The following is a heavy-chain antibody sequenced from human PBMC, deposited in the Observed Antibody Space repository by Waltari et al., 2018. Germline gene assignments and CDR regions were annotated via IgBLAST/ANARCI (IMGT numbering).Heavy chain of an antibody. D-gene: IGHD2-21*01. CDR1: GFTYGDYA. CDR3: TRVFYCGGDCYRANAFDI. CDR2: IRSKAYGGTT. Sequence: EVQLVESGGGLVQPGRSRRLSCTASGFTYGDYAMSWFRQAPGKGLEWVGFIRSKAYGGTTEYAASVKGRFTISRDDSKSIAYLQMNSLKTEDTAVYYCTRVFYCGGDCYRANAFDIWGQVTMVTVSS. J-gene: IGHJ3*02. V-gene: IGHV3-49*03.